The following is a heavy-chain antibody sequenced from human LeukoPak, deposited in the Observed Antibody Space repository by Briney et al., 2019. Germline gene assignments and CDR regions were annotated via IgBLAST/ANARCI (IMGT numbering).Heavy chain of an antibody. CDR3: GKAFATRRYMDV. V-gene: IGHV3-33*06. J-gene: IGHJ6*03. CDR1: GSNFNLYG. CDR2: VWFDGSNK. Sequence: GGSLRLSCIASGSNFNLYGMNWVRQAPGKGLEWVAIVWFDGSNKYYADSVKGRFSISRDNSKNTVYLQMNSLRAEDTAVYYCGKAFATRRYMDVWGKGTTVTVSS.